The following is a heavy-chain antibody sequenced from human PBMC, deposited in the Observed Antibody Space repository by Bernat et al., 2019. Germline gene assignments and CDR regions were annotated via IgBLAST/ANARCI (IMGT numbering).Heavy chain of an antibody. J-gene: IGHJ5*02. D-gene: IGHD6-13*01. CDR1: GGSISSSSYY. CDR3: ARTPLYSRAAGRTINWFDP. V-gene: IGHV4-39*01. Sequence: QLQLQESGPGLVKPSETLSLTCTVSGGSISSSSYYWGWIHQPPGKGLEWIGSIYYSGSTYYNPSLKSRVTISVDTSKNQFSLKLSSVTAADTAVYYCARTPLYSRAAGRTINWFDPWGQGTLVTVSS. CDR2: IYYSGST.